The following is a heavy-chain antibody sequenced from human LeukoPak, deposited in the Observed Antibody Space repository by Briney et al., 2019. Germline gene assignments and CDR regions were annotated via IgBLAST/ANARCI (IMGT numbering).Heavy chain of an antibody. J-gene: IGHJ3*02. Sequence: PGGSLRLSCSGSGFTFGYYPISWFRQAPGKGLEWVAFIRNKDYGETTEYAASVKGRFTISRDDSESIAYLQMSSLKTEDTAVYSCAKAHRLSGDAFDIWGQGTMVTVSS. CDR1: GFTFGYYP. D-gene: IGHD2/OR15-2a*01. V-gene: IGHV3-49*03. CDR2: IRNKDYGETT. CDR3: AKAHRLSGDAFDI.